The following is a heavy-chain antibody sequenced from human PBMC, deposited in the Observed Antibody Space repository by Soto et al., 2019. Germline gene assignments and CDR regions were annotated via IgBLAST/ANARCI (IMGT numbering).Heavy chain of an antibody. J-gene: IGHJ6*02. CDR3: ARGPYYYGMDV. V-gene: IGHV3-48*03. CDR1: GFTFSSYE. Sequence: EVQLVESGGGLVKSGGSLRLSCAASGFTFSSYEMNWVRQAPGKGLEWVSYISSSGSTIYYADSVKGRFTISRDNAKNSLYLQMNSLRAEDTAVYYCARGPYYYGMDVWGQGTTVTVSS. CDR2: ISSSGSTI.